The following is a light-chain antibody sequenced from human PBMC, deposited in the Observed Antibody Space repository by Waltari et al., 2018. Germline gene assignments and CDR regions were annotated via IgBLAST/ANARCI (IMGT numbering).Light chain of an antibody. Sequence: EIVLTQSPGPLSLSPGERVTLPCRASQSVGRSLAWYQQQPGQAPRLLIYGASSRATGIPDRFSGSGSGTDFSLTISRLAPDDLSVYYCQHYVRLPVTFGQGTKVEI. J-gene: IGKJ1*01. CDR1: QSVGRS. CDR2: GAS. V-gene: IGKV3-20*01. CDR3: QHYVRLPVT.